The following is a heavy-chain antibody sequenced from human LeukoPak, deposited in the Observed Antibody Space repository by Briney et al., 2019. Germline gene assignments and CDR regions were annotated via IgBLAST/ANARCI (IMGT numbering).Heavy chain of an antibody. V-gene: IGHV1-2*02. CDR2: MRPGNGNT. CDR3: AREGSYCVGGDCYSFDF. J-gene: IGHJ4*02. CDR1: GYRFISNY. D-gene: IGHD2-21*02. Sequence: ASVKVSCKASGYRFISNYIQWVRQAPGLGPEWMGWMRPGNGNTRYAEKFQGRVTMTRDTSINTAYMDLSSLRYDDTAVYYCAREGSYCVGGDCYSFDFWGQGTLITVSS.